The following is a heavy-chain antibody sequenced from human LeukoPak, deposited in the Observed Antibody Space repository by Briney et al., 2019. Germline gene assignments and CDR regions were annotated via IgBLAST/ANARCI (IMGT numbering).Heavy chain of an antibody. J-gene: IGHJ4*02. CDR1: GFTFDDYA. V-gene: IGHV3-9*01. CDR3: VTNGGGDSGYGNFDY. Sequence: GGSLRLSCAVSGFTFDDYAMHWVRHVPGKGVEWVSGINWNSDSIGYAVRGRFTISRDNAKNSLYLQMNSLRVEDTALYYCVTNGGGDSGYGNFDYWGQGTLVTVSS. D-gene: IGHD5-12*01. CDR2: INWNSDSI.